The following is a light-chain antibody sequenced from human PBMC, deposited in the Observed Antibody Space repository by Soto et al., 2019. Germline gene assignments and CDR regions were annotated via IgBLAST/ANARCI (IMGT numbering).Light chain of an antibody. V-gene: IGKV3-11*01. Sequence: EIVLTQSPTTLSLSPGERATLSCRASQSFSNSLAWYQQKPGQAPRLLIYDASTRPTGIPARFIGSGSGTDFTLTISSLEPEDFAVYYCQQRGKWPLTFGGGTKVEIK. CDR3: QQRGKWPLT. J-gene: IGKJ4*01. CDR1: QSFSNS. CDR2: DAS.